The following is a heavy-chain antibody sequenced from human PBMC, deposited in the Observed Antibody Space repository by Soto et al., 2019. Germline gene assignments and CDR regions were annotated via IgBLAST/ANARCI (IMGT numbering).Heavy chain of an antibody. CDR3: ATAGSYRFDH. CDR1: GFTFSNYW. Sequence: GGSLRLSCATSGFTFSNYWIHWVRQAPGEGLVWVSRMNPETNTRYCADAVKGRFTVSRDNAKNTLYLQMSSLRSEDTAVYYCATAGSYRFDHWGQGTLVTVSS. CDR2: MNPETNTR. J-gene: IGHJ4*02. V-gene: IGHV3-74*01. D-gene: IGHD3-10*01.